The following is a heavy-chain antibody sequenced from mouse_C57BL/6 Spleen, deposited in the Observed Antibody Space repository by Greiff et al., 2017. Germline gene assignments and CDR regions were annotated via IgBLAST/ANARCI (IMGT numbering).Heavy chain of an antibody. CDR2: IDPANGNT. Sequence: EVQLQESVAELVRPGASVKLSCTASGFNIKNTYMHWVKQRPEQGLEWIGRIDPANGNTKYAPKFQGKATITADTSSNTAYLQLSSLTSEDTAIYYCAFFSGSSPYYYAMDYWGQGTSVTVSS. J-gene: IGHJ4*01. CDR3: AFFSGSSPYYYAMDY. CDR1: GFNIKNTY. D-gene: IGHD1-1*01. V-gene: IGHV14-3*01.